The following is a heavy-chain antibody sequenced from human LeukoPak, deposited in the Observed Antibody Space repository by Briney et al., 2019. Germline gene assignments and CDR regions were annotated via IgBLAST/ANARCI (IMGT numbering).Heavy chain of an antibody. CDR2: IVVGSGDT. Sequence: RASVKVSCKASGFAFSNSALQGVRQARGQRLEWIGWIVVGSGDTNYAQKFQERVTITRDMSTSTAYMELSSLGSEDTAVYFCAADLACTSTRCYPFNSDYWGQGTLVTVSS. CDR3: AADLACTSTRCYPFNSDY. J-gene: IGHJ4*02. CDR1: GFAFSNSA. D-gene: IGHD2-2*01. V-gene: IGHV1-58*01.